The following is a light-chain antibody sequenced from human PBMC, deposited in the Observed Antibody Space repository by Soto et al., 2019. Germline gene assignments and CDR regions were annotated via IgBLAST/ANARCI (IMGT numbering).Light chain of an antibody. CDR1: SSDVGGRDW. V-gene: IGLV2-14*03. CDR3: CSYATGSIYV. Sequence: QSALTQPASVSGSPGESITISCTGTSSDVGGRDWVSWYQHHPAKAPQLMIYDVSHRPSGIYDRFSGSKFGTAASLTISRLQADDEADYFGCSYATGSIYVFGTGTKLTVL. CDR2: DVS. J-gene: IGLJ1*01.